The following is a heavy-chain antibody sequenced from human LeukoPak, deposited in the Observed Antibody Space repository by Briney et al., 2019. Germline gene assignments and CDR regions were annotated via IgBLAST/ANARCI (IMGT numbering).Heavy chain of an antibody. CDR1: GFTFSSYA. V-gene: IGHV3-23*01. CDR3: PKASGDGYNQGGDWFDP. CDR2: ISGSGGST. J-gene: IGHJ5*02. Sequence: GGSLRLSCAASGFTFSSYAMSWVRQAPGKGLEWVSAISGSGGSTYYADSVKGRFTISRDNSKNTLYLQMNSLRAEDTAVYYCPKASGDGYNQGGDWFDPWGQGTLVTVSS. D-gene: IGHD5-24*01.